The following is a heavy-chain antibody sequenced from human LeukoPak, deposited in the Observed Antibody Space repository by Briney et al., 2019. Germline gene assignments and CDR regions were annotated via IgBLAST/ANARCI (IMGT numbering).Heavy chain of an antibody. D-gene: IGHD3-3*01. CDR1: GFTFSTYA. CDR3: AKDRISGDPKFFVL. Sequence: PGGSLRLSCAASGFTFSTYAMSWVRQAPGKGLEWVSAVSDGGTYYADSVKGRFTISRDSSKNTLYLQMNSLRAEDTALYYCAKDRISGDPKFFVLRGRGTLVTVSS. V-gene: IGHV3-23*01. J-gene: IGHJ2*01. CDR2: VSDGGT.